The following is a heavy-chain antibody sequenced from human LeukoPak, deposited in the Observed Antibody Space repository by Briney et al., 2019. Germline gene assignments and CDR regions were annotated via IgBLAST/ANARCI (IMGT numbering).Heavy chain of an antibody. CDR2: MNPNSGNT. D-gene: IGHD2-8*01. V-gene: IGHV1-8*01. J-gene: IGHJ4*02. Sequence: ASVKVPCKASGYTFTSYDINWVRQATGQGLEWMGWMNPNSGNTGYAQKFQGRVTMTRNTSISTAYMELSSLRSEDTAVYYCARTLGYCTNGVCPYDYWGQGTLVTVSS. CDR3: ARTLGYCTNGVCPYDY. CDR1: GYTFTSYD.